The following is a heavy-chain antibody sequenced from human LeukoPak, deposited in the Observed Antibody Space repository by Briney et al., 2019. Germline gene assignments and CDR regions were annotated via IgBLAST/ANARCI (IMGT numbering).Heavy chain of an antibody. V-gene: IGHV4-59*01. Sequence: SETLSLTCTVSGGSISSYYWSWIRQPPGKGLEWIGYIYYSGSTNYNPSLKSRVTISVDTSKNQFSLKLSSVTAADTAVYYCARDLGIARLAFDIWGQGTMVTISS. D-gene: IGHD1-26*01. J-gene: IGHJ3*02. CDR3: ARDLGIARLAFDI. CDR2: IYYSGST. CDR1: GGSISSYY.